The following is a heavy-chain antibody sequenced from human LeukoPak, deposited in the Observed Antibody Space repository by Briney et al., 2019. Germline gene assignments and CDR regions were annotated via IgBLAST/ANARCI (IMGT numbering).Heavy chain of an antibody. D-gene: IGHD3-9*01. CDR3: ARVAHLDYDILTGSYFDY. V-gene: IGHV3-7*03. CDR1: GFTFSSYW. CDR2: XXXDGSEK. Sequence: GGSLRLSCAASGFTFSSYWMSWVRQAPGKGLXXXXXXXXDGSEKYYVDSVKGRFTISRDNAKNSLYLQMNSLRAEDTAVYYCARVAHLDYDILTGSYFDYWGQGTLVTVSS. J-gene: IGHJ4*02.